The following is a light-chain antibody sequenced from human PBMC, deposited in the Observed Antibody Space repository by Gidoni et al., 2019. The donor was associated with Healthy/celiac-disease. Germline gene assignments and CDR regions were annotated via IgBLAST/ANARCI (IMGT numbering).Light chain of an antibody. CDR1: SLRSYY. CDR3: NSRDSSGNHVV. V-gene: IGLV3-19*01. J-gene: IGLJ2*01. Sequence: SELTQDPAVSVALGQTVRITCQGDSLRSYYASWYQQKPGQAPVLVIYGKNNRTSGIPDRFSGTNSGNTASLTITGAQAEEEAYYYCNSRDSSGNHVVFGGGTKLTVL. CDR2: GKN.